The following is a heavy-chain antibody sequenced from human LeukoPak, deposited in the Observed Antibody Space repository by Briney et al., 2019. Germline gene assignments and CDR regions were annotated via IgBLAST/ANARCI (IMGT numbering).Heavy chain of an antibody. CDR3: AREGYCSSTSCYTDNWFDP. CDR1: GGSISSGDYY. V-gene: IGHV4-30-4*01. CDR2: IYYSGST. J-gene: IGHJ5*02. D-gene: IGHD2-2*02. Sequence: SETLSLTCTVSGGSISSGDYYWSWIRQPPGKGLEWIGYIYYSGSTYYNPSLKSQVTISVDTSKNQFSLKLSSVTAADTAVYYCAREGYCSSTSCYTDNWFDPWGQGTLVTVSS.